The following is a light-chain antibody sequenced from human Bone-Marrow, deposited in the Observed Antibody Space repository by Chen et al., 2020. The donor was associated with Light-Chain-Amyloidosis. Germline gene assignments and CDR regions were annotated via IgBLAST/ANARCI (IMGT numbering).Light chain of an antibody. CDR2: FGS. Sequence: DIVMTQSPLSLPVTPGEPASISCRSSQSLLHSNGNTYLDWFLQKPGQSPQLLISFGSNRASGVPDRFSGSGSGTDFTLKISRVEAEDVGVYYCMQALQGPVTFGPGTKVDIK. V-gene: IGKV2-28*01. CDR1: QSLLHSNGNTY. J-gene: IGKJ3*01. CDR3: MQALQGPVT.